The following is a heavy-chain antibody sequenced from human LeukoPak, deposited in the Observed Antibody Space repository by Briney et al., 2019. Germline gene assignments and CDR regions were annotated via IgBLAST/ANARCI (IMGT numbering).Heavy chain of an antibody. CDR2: FYSGGDT. J-gene: IGHJ4*02. CDR3: AKDLREIAVAGIFDY. D-gene: IGHD6-19*01. CDR1: GFTVSSNH. V-gene: IGHV3-53*01. Sequence: GGSLRLSCAVSGFTVSSNHMSWVRQAPGKGLEWVSVFYSGGDTHYADSVKGRFTISRDNSKNTLYLQMNSLRAEDTAVYYCAKDLREIAVAGIFDYWGQGTLVTVSS.